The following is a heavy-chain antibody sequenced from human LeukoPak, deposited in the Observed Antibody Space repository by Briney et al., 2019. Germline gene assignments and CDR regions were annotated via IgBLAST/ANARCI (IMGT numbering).Heavy chain of an antibody. J-gene: IGHJ4*02. D-gene: IGHD4-11*01. V-gene: IGHV4-34*01. Sequence: SETLSLTCAVYGGSFSGHNWSWIRQPPGKGLEWIGEINHSGSTNYNPSLKSRVAISVDKSKNQFSLRLRSVTAADTAVYYCAREGDYTLFDCWGQGALVTVSS. CDR1: GGSFSGHN. CDR2: INHSGST. CDR3: AREGDYTLFDC.